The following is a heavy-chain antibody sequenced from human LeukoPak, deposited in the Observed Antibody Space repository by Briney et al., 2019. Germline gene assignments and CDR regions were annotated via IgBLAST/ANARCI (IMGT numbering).Heavy chain of an antibody. J-gene: IGHJ4*02. CDR1: RYTHSIYA. D-gene: IGHD2-15*01. CDR2: MSGSEGNT. V-gene: IGHV3-23*01. CDR3: AKDPCSGGSCYSGSFDS. Sequence: GGSVRLLCAASRYTHSIYAISCVRDSPGKGLVWVSLMSGSEGNTYYADSVERRVTTSRDNSKTTLYLQMNSLRAEDTAVYYCAKDPCSGGSCYSGSFDSWGQGTLVTASS.